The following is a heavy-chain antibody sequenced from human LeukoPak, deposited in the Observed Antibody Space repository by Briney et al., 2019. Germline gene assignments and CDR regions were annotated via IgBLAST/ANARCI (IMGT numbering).Heavy chain of an antibody. V-gene: IGHV4-34*01. D-gene: IGHD2-15*01. Sequence: PETLSLTCAVYGGSFSGYYWTWIRRTPGKGLEWIREINHRGSTKYNPSLESRVTISVDTSRSHVSLDLTSVTAAGTAVYYCASAGWYRGYWGQGTLVTVSS. CDR2: INHRGST. CDR3: ASAGWYRGY. J-gene: IGHJ4*02. CDR1: GGSFSGYY.